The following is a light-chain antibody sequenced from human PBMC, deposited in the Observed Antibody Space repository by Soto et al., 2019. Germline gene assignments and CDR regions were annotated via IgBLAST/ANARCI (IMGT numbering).Light chain of an antibody. CDR1: SGDVGSYNL. Sequence: QSVLTQPASVSGSPGQSITIPCTGTSGDVGSYNLVSWYQQHPGKAPKLLIYEVTERPSGVSNHFSGSKSGNTASLTISGLQPDDEADYYCCSYAGNSEVFGTGTKVTVL. CDR3: CSYAGNSEV. J-gene: IGLJ1*01. CDR2: EVT. V-gene: IGLV2-23*02.